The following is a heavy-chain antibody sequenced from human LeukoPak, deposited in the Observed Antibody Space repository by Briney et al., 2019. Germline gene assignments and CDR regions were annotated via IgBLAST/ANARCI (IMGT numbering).Heavy chain of an antibody. CDR3: ARHQKSGYVISR. Sequence: SETLSLTCTVSGGSISSSSYYWGWIRQPPGKGLEWIGSIYYSGSTYYNPSLKSRVTISVDTSKNQFSLKLSSVTAADTAVYYCARHQKSGYVISRWGQGTLVTVAS. V-gene: IGHV4-39*01. D-gene: IGHD5-12*01. J-gene: IGHJ4*02. CDR1: GGSISSSSYY. CDR2: IYYSGST.